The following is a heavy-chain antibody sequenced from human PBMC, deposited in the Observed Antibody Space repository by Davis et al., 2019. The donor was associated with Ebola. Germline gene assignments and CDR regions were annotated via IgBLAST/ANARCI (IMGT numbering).Heavy chain of an antibody. CDR1: GGSISSGGYY. V-gene: IGHV4-31*03. Sequence: MPSETLSLTCTVSGGSISSGGYYWSWIRQLPGKGLEWIGYIYYSGIPYSNPSLGSRVTISVDPSKNQFSLNLSSVTAADTAVYYCARLRTEMASFYFEYWGQGTLVTVSS. CDR2: IYYSGIP. CDR3: ARLRTEMASFYFEY. D-gene: IGHD5-24*01. J-gene: IGHJ4*02.